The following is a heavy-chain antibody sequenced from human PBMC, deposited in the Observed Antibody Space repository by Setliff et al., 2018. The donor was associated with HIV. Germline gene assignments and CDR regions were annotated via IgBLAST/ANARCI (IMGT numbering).Heavy chain of an antibody. D-gene: IGHD6-19*01. CDR1: GFSFGDFA. CDR2: IRTKAHGGTT. Sequence: GGSLRLSCTASGFSFGDFALNWVRQAPGKGLEWIGFIRTKAHGGTTEYAASVRGRFTISRDDSESIAYLQMNSLNTEDTAVYYCARDLASPDYSSGCPGYWGQGTLVTVSS. J-gene: IGHJ4*02. CDR3: ARDLASPDYSSGCPGY. V-gene: IGHV3-49*04.